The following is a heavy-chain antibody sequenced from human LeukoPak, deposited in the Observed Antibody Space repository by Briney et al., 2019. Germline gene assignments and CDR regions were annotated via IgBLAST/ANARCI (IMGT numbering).Heavy chain of an antibody. J-gene: IGHJ4*02. CDR2: IQYDGSNK. Sequence: PGGSLRLSCAASGFTFSSYGMHWVRQAPGKGLEWVAFIQYDGSNKYYADSVKGRFTISRDNSKNTLYLQMNSLRAEDTAVYYCAKSYYDFWSGQDHFDYWGQGTLVTVSS. CDR3: AKSYYDFWSGQDHFDY. CDR1: GFTFSSYG. V-gene: IGHV3-30*02. D-gene: IGHD3-3*01.